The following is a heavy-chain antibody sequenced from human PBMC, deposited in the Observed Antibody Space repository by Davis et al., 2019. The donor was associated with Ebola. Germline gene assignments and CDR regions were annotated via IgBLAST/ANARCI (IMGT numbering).Heavy chain of an antibody. CDR3: ARRGYYDSSGYYYAIDY. CDR1: GYYFTSYW. CDR2: IDPSDSNT. Sequence: GESLKISCKGSGYYFTSYWISWVRQMPGRGLEWMGRIDPSDSNTNYSPSFQGHVTISVDKSISTVYLQWNSLKASDTAMYYCARRGYYDSSGYYYAIDYWGQGTLVTVSS. V-gene: IGHV5-10-1*01. D-gene: IGHD3-22*01. J-gene: IGHJ4*02.